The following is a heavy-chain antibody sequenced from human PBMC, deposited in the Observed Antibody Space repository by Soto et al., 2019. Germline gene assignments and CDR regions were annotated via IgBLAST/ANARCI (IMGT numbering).Heavy chain of an antibody. V-gene: IGHV3-21*01. CDR3: AREMADVDTDMVYYYYYYGMDV. CDR1: GFRFSSYS. D-gene: IGHD5-18*01. CDR2: ISSSSSYI. Sequence: XESLRRSCAASGFRFSSYSMNWGRQAPGKGLEWVSSISSSSSYIYYADSVKGRFTISRDNAKNSLYLQMNSLRAEDTAEYYCAREMADVDTDMVYYYYYYGMDVWGQGTTVTVSS. J-gene: IGHJ6*02.